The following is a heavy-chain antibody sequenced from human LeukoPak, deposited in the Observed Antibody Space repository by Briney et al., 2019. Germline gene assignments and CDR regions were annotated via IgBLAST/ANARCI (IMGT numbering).Heavy chain of an antibody. Sequence: NPGGSLRLSCAASGFTFSDYYMSWIRQAPGKGVEWVSYISSSGSTIYYADSVKGRFTISRDNAKNSLYLQMNSLRAEDTAVYYCAKQQWLRCVDYWGQGTLVTVSS. CDR2: ISSSGSTI. V-gene: IGHV3-11*01. J-gene: IGHJ4*02. D-gene: IGHD6-19*01. CDR1: GFTFSDYY. CDR3: AKQQWLRCVDY.